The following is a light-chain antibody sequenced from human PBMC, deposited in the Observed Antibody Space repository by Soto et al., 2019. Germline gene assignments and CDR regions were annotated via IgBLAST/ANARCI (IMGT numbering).Light chain of an antibody. Sequence: DIQMTQSPSSLSASVGDRVTITCRASQSISSYLNWYQQKPGKARKLLIYAASSLQSGVPSRFSGSGSGTDFTLTISSLQPEDFATYYCQQSYSTLPTFGGGTKVEIK. CDR2: AAS. V-gene: IGKV1-39*01. J-gene: IGKJ4*01. CDR1: QSISSY. CDR3: QQSYSTLPT.